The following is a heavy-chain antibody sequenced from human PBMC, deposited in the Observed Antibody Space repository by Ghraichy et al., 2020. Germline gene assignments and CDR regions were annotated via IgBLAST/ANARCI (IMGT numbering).Heavy chain of an antibody. D-gene: IGHD2-2*01. V-gene: IGHV3-66*02. J-gene: IGHJ4*02. CDR3: ARVLQYCHSTNCRAFDY. CDR2: IYNGVST. CDR1: GFTVNSNY. Sequence: GESLNISCAASGFTVNSNYMSWVRQAPGKGLEWVSVIYNGVSTDYADSVRGRFTISRDNSQNTLNLQMNSLRADDTAFYYCARVLQYCHSTNCRAFDYWGQGTLVTVSS.